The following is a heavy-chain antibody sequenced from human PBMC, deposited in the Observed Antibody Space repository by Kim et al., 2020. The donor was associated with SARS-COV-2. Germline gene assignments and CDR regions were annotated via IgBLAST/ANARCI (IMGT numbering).Heavy chain of an antibody. J-gene: IGHJ4*02. V-gene: IGHV1-3*01. Sequence: SQKFQGRVTNTRDTSESTAYMELSSLRSEDTAVYYCARDGSSGYRGGFDYWGQGTLVTVSS. D-gene: IGHD6-13*01. CDR3: ARDGSSGYRGGFDY.